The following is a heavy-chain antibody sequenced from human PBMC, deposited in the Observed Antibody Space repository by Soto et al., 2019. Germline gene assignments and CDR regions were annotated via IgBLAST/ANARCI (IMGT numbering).Heavy chain of an antibody. CDR2: ISYDGGRE. CDR3: AKGRVAGGANAEFDY. Sequence: QVQLVESGGGVVQPGRSLRLSCAASGFSFTSYGIHWVRQAPGKGLVWVAAISYDGGREYYGDSLKGRFTISRDNSKNTVYLQMSSLRAEDTAVYYCAKGRVAGGANAEFDYWGQGTLVIVSS. D-gene: IGHD6-13*01. CDR1: GFSFTSYG. V-gene: IGHV3-30*18. J-gene: IGHJ4*02.